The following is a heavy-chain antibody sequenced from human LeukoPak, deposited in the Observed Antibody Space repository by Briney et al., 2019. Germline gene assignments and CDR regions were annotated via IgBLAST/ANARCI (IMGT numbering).Heavy chain of an antibody. CDR1: GYTFTSYG. V-gene: IGHV1-2*02. CDR3: ARQAAGTSVWFDP. Sequence: VASVKVSCKASGYTFTSYGISWVRQAPGQGLEWMGWINPNSGGTNYAQKFQGRVTMTRDTSISTAYMELSRLRSDDTAVYYCARQAAGTSVWFDPWGQGTLVTVSS. J-gene: IGHJ5*02. D-gene: IGHD6-19*01. CDR2: INPNSGGT.